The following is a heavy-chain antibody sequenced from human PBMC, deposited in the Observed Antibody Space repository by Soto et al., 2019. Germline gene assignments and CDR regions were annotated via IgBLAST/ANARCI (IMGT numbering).Heavy chain of an antibody. D-gene: IGHD1-1*01. CDR1: GFSFSSYD. J-gene: IGHJ4*02. Sequence: QVQLVESGGGVVQPGRSLRLSCAASGFSFSSYDLDWVRQAPGKGLEWVTFISYDEGTKYYADSVNGRFTVSRDNSKNTLYLQMNSLRPEDTAVYFCAREPMEPGPLDYWGQGILVTVSP. CDR3: AREPMEPGPLDY. V-gene: IGHV3-30-3*01. CDR2: ISYDEGTK.